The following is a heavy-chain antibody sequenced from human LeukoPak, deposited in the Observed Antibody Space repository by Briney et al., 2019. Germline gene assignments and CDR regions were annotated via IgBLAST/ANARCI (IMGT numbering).Heavy chain of an antibody. J-gene: IGHJ4*02. CDR3: ARGSTYYDSSGQVPFDY. CDR2: VSGSSSTI. CDR1: GFTFSSYS. V-gene: IGHV3-48*01. Sequence: GGSLRVSCAASGFTFSSYSMRWVRQGPGKGLEWGSYVSGSSSTIYYADSVKGRFTISRDNGKNTLYLQMNSLRAEDTAVYYCARGSTYYDSSGQVPFDYWGQGTLVTVSS. D-gene: IGHD3-22*01.